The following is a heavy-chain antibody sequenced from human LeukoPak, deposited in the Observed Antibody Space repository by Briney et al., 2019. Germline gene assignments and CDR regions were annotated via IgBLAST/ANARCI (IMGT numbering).Heavy chain of an antibody. CDR3: AKVPDHYYYYYGMDV. CDR2: ISGSGGST. CDR1: GFTFSSYA. Sequence: GGSLRLSCAASGFTFSSYAMSWVRQAPGKGLEWVSAISGSGGSTYYADSVKGRFTISRDNSKNTLYLQMNSLRAEDTAVYYCAKVPDHYYYYYGMDVWGQGTTVTVSS. V-gene: IGHV3-23*01. J-gene: IGHJ6*02. D-gene: IGHD1-14*01.